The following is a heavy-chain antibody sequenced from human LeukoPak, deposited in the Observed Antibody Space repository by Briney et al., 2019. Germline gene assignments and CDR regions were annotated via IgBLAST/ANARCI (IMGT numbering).Heavy chain of an antibody. CDR1: GGSIGSHY. Sequence: LETLSLTCTVSGGSIGSHYWTWIRQTPGKGLEWIGYVYDIGSTKYNPSPKSRVTISVDTSKNQFSLRLSSVTAADTAVYYCARDKMDIVAPRLGWFDPWGQGTLVTVSS. D-gene: IGHD5-12*01. V-gene: IGHV4-59*11. J-gene: IGHJ5*02. CDR3: ARDKMDIVAPRLGWFDP. CDR2: VYDIGST.